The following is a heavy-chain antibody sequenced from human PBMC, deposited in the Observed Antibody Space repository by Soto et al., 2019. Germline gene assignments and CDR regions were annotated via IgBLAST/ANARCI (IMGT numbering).Heavy chain of an antibody. Sequence: GESLKISCKGSGYSFTSYWIGWVRQMPGKGLEWMGIIYPGDSDTRYSPSFQGQVTISADKSISTAYLQWSSLKASDTAMYYCARHPAYGDYGDYYYYGMDVWGQGTTVTVSS. CDR2: IYPGDSDT. J-gene: IGHJ6*02. CDR1: GYSFTSYW. D-gene: IGHD4-17*01. CDR3: ARHPAYGDYGDYYYYGMDV. V-gene: IGHV5-51*01.